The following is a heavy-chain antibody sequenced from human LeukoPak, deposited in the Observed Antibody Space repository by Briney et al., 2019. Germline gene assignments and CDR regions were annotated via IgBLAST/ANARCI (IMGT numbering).Heavy chain of an antibody. V-gene: IGHV4-31*03. CDR2: IYYSGST. CDR3: ARGARGYCGGGSCYGLPYNWFDP. Sequence: SETLSLTCTVSGGSISSGGYYWSWIRQHPGKGLEWIGYIYYSGSTYYNPSLKSRVTISVDTSKNQFSLKVSSVTAADTAVYYCARGARGYCGGGSCYGLPYNWFDPWGQGILVTVSS. CDR1: GGSISSGGYY. D-gene: IGHD2-15*01. J-gene: IGHJ5*02.